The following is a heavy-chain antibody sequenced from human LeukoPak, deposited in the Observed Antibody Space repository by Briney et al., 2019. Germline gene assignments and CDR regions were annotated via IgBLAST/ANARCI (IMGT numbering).Heavy chain of an antibody. V-gene: IGHV3-23*01. CDR2: ISGSGGST. J-gene: IGHJ4*02. CDR1: GFTFSSYA. D-gene: IGHD3-10*01. Sequence: GGSLRLSCAASGFTFSSYAMSWVRQAPGKGLEWVSAISGSGGSTYYADSVKGRFTISRDNSKNTLYLQMNSLRAEDTAVYYCAGSMVRGVLFDCWGQGTLVTVSS. CDR3: AGSMVRGVLFDC.